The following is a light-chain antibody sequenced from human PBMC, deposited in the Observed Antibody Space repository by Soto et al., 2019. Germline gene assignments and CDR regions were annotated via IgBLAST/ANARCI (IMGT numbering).Light chain of an antibody. CDR1: SSDIGGYTY. CDR3: CSFACPQSFEV. J-gene: IGLJ1*01. V-gene: IGLV2-11*01. CDR2: DVS. Sequence: QSALTQPRSVSGSPGQSVTISCTGTSSDIGGYTYVSWYQQHPGKAPKVIIYDVSERPSGVPDRFSGSKSGNTASLTISGLQPEDEADYYCCSFACPQSFEVFGEGTKVT.